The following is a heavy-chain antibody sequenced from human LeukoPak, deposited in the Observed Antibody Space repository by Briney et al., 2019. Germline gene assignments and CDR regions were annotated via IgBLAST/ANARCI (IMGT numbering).Heavy chain of an antibody. V-gene: IGHV4-31*03. CDR1: GGSISSGGYY. CDR2: IYDSGST. D-gene: IGHD3-10*01. J-gene: IGHJ4*02. Sequence: PSQTLSLTCPVSGGSISSGGYYCRWLRHHPERGLEWIGYIYDSGSTYYNPYLQSRVTMSVDTSRNQFSLKLTTVTAGDAAVYYCARGSSPDFTFHYWGQGILVTVSS. CDR3: ARGSSPDFTFHY.